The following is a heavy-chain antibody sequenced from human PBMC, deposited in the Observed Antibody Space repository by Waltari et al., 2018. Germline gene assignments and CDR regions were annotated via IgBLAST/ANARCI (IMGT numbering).Heavy chain of an antibody. J-gene: IGHJ3*02. D-gene: IGHD3-10*01. Sequence: QVQLVESGGGVVQPGRSLRLSCAASGFTFSSYGMHWVRQAPGKGLEWVAVISYDGSNKYYADSVKGRFTISRDNSKNTLYLQMNSLRAEDMAVYYCAKVPGSSGAFDIWGQGTMVTVSS. CDR1: GFTFSSYG. CDR3: AKVPGSSGAFDI. CDR2: ISYDGSNK. V-gene: IGHV3-30*18.